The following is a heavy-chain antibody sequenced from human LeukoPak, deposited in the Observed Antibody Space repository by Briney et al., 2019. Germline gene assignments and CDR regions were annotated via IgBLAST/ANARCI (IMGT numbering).Heavy chain of an antibody. D-gene: IGHD3-10*01. CDR1: GFTFSSYA. V-gene: IGHV3-30*14. J-gene: IGHJ6*03. CDR3: ARVLSGRGSLYDYYYYMDV. Sequence: GGSLRLSCAASGFTFSSYAMHWVRQAPGKGLEWVAVISYDGSNKYYADSVKGRFTISRDISKNTLYLQMNSLRAEDTAVYYCARVLSGRGSLYDYYYYMDVWGKGTTVTISS. CDR2: ISYDGSNK.